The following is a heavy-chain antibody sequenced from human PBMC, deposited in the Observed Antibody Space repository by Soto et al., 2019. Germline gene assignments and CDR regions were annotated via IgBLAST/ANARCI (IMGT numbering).Heavy chain of an antibody. J-gene: IGHJ3*02. V-gene: IGHV4-34*01. D-gene: IGHD4-17*01. CDR1: GGSFSGYY. Sequence: QVQLQQWGAGLLKPSETLSLTCAVYGGSFSGYYWSWIRQPPGKGLEWIGEINHSGSTNYNPSLKSRVTISVDTSKNQFSLKLSSVTAADTAVYYCARRTTVTTSGASDIWGQGTMVTVSS. CDR2: INHSGST. CDR3: ARRTTVTTSGASDI.